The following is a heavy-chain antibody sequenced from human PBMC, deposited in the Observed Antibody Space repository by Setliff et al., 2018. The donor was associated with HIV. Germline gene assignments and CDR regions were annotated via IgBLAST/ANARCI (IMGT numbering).Heavy chain of an antibody. CDR2: VYTTGGT. CDR1: GGSISSGIYY. Sequence: SETLSLTCTVSGGSISSGIYYWIWIRQPAGKGLEWIGHVYTTGGTYYNPSLKSRVTISVDTSKNQFSLNLSSVTAADTAVYYCARGAIAVAGISYYYYHMDVWGQGTTVTVSS. D-gene: IGHD6-19*01. CDR3: ARGAIAVAGISYYYYHMDV. V-gene: IGHV4-61*09. J-gene: IGHJ6*02.